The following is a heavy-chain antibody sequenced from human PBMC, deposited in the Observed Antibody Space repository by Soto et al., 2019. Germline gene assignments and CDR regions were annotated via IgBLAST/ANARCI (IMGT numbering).Heavy chain of an antibody. Sequence: SVNVSWKAAGGAFSIYTISWGRQAPGQGPEWMGGIIPIFGTANYAQKFQGRVTITADESTSTAYMELSSLRSEDTAVYYCARVEMGYSGYDMAYYYYGMDVWGQGTTVTVSS. CDR1: GGAFSIYT. D-gene: IGHD5-12*01. V-gene: IGHV1-69*13. J-gene: IGHJ6*02. CDR2: IIPIFGTA. CDR3: ARVEMGYSGYDMAYYYYGMDV.